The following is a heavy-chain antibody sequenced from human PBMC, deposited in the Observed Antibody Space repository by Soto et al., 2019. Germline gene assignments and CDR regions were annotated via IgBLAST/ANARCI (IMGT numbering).Heavy chain of an antibody. D-gene: IGHD6-13*01. V-gene: IGHV1-18*01. CDR3: AREGPYSSSWYY. J-gene: IGHJ4*02. CDR1: GYMFTSYD. CDR2: ISTYNGNT. Sequence: QVQLVQSGAEVKKPGASVKVSCKASGYMFTSYDISWVRQAPGQGPEWMGRISTYNGNTNYAQKLQGRVTMTTDTSTITAYMELRSLRSDDTAVYYCAREGPYSSSWYYWGQGTLVTVSS.